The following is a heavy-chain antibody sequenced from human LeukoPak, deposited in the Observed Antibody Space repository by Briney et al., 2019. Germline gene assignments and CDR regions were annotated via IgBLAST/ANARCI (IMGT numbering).Heavy chain of an antibody. Sequence: KPSETLSLTCTVSGGSISSYYWSWIRQPAGKGLEWIGRIYTSGNTNYNPSLKSRATMSVDTSKNQFSLKLSSVTAADTAVYYCAREEFHYDSSGYYERWYFDLWGRGTLVTASS. J-gene: IGHJ2*01. D-gene: IGHD3-22*01. CDR3: AREEFHYDSSGYYERWYFDL. V-gene: IGHV4-4*07. CDR1: GGSISSYY. CDR2: IYTSGNT.